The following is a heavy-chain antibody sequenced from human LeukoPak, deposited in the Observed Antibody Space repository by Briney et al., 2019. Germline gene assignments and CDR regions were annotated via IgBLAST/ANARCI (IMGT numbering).Heavy chain of an antibody. V-gene: IGHV3-30*03. D-gene: IGHD5-18*01. J-gene: IGHJ4*02. CDR2: ISYDGSDK. CDR1: GFTFSSYG. Sequence: PGGSLRLSCAASGFTFSSYGMHWVRQAPGKGLEWVAVISYDGSDKYYADSVKGRFTISRDNSENTLYLQMNSLRAEDTAVYYCARRINTALVDYWGQGTLVTVSS. CDR3: ARRINTALVDY.